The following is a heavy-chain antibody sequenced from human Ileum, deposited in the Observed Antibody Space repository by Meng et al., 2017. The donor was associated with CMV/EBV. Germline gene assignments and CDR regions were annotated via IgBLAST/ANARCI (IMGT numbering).Heavy chain of an antibody. D-gene: IGHD6-19*01. CDR3: ARSESSGWYTTLFDP. J-gene: IGHJ5*02. CDR2: TYYRSKWYN. V-gene: IGHV6-1*01. Sequence: SVPGNSAAWNWIRQSPSRGLEWLGRTYYRSKWYNDYAVSVKSRITINPDTSKNQFSLQLNSVTPEDTAVYFCARSESSGWYTTLFDPWGQGTLVTVSS. CDR1: SVPGNSAA.